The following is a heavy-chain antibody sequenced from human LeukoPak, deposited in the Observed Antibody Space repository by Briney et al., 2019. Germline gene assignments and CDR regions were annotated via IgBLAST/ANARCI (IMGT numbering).Heavy chain of an antibody. J-gene: IGHJ4*02. CDR1: GFTFSSYA. V-gene: IGHV3-23*01. D-gene: IGHD3-16*02. CDR3: AKGHTDRLTIRYD. CDR2: ITGSGSST. Sequence: PGGSLRLSCAAPGFTFSSYAMSCVRQAPGKGLEGVSTITGSGSSTDYAASVKGRFTISRDNSKNTLYLQMSSLRAEDTAVYYCAKGHTDRLTIRYDWGQGTLVTVSS.